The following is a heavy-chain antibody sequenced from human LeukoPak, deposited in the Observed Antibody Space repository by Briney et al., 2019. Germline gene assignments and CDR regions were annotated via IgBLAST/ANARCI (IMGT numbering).Heavy chain of an antibody. D-gene: IGHD6-19*01. CDR2: IYSGGST. CDR1: GFTVSSNY. Sequence: GGSLRLSCAASGFTVSSNYMSWVRQAPGKGLEWVSVIYSGGSTYYADFVKGRFTISRDNSKNTLYLQMNSLRAEDTAVYYCARAREVAVAGTPYYFDYWGQGTLVTVSS. J-gene: IGHJ4*02. V-gene: IGHV3-66*01. CDR3: ARAREVAVAGTPYYFDY.